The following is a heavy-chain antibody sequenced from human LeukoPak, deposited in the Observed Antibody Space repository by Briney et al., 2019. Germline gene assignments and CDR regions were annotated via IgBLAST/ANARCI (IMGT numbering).Heavy chain of an antibody. J-gene: IGHJ4*02. V-gene: IGHV1/OR15-1*04. Sequence: ASVKVSCKASGYIFTDYYMHWVRQAPGQELGWMGRINPNSGGTNYAQKFQGRVTITRNTSISTAYMELSSLRSEDTAVYYCARNCGGDCYHDYWGQGTLVTVSS. CDR2: INPNSGGT. CDR1: GYIFTDYY. D-gene: IGHD2-21*01. CDR3: ARNCGGDCYHDY.